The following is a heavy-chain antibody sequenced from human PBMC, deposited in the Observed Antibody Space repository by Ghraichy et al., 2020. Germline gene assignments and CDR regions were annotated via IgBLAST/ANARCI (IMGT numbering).Heavy chain of an antibody. CDR2: INHSGST. Sequence: TLSLTCAVYGGSFSGYYWSWIRQPPGKGLEWIGEINHSGSTNYNPSLKSRVTISVDTSKNQFSLKLSSVTAADTAVYYCARRRWYFDLWGRGTLVTVSS. CDR3: ARRRWYFDL. V-gene: IGHV4-34*01. J-gene: IGHJ2*01. CDR1: GGSFSGYY.